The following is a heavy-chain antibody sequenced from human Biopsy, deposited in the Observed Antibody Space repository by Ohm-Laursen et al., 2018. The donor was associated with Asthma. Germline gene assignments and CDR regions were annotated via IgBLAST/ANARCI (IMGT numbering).Heavy chain of an antibody. CDR2: ISSSSSYI. Sequence: SLRLSCAASGFTFSSYSMNWVRQAPGKGLEWVSSISSSSSYIYYADSVKGRFTISRDNAKDLLYLQMNSLRAEDTAVYFCAREGNDWSGYVTGDHWGQGSLVTVSS. CDR3: AREGNDWSGYVTGDH. D-gene: IGHD3-3*01. J-gene: IGHJ5*02. CDR1: GFTFSSYS. V-gene: IGHV3-21*04.